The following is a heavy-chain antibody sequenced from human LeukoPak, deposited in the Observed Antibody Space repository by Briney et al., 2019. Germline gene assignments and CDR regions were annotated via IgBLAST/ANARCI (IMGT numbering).Heavy chain of an antibody. CDR1: GGSITSYY. Sequence: PSGTLSLTCTVSGGSITSYYWSWIRQPPGKGLEWIGYIYYRGSTNYNPSLKSRVTISVDTSKNQFSLKLSSVTAADTAVYYCARDSYSIGWYYFDYWGQGTLVTVSS. CDR3: ARDSYSIGWYYFDY. CDR2: IYYRGST. D-gene: IGHD6-19*01. V-gene: IGHV4-59*01. J-gene: IGHJ4*02.